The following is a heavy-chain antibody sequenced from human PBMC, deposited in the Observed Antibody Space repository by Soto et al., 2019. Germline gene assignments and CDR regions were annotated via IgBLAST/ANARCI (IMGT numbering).Heavy chain of an antibody. CDR1: GGSISSGGYY. Sequence: QVQLQESGPGLVKPSQTLSLTCTVSGGSISSGGYYWSWIRQHPGKGLEWIGYIYYSGSTYYNPSQKSLVTTSVDTSKNQFSLKLSYVTAAYTAVYYCVSSREKCSGGSCSRALDIWGEGTMVTVSS. CDR3: VSSREKCSGGSCSRALDI. V-gene: IGHV4-31*01. J-gene: IGHJ3*02. CDR2: IYYSGST. D-gene: IGHD2-15*01.